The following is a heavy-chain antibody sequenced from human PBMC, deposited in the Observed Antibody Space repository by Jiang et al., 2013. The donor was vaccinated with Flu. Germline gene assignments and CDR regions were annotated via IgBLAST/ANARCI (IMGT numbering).Heavy chain of an antibody. J-gene: IGHJ4*02. CDR1: GFTFSSYS. V-gene: IGHV3-48*02. CDR3: ARVGVSGYTNQD. Sequence: VQLLESGGGLVQPGGSLRLSCAASGFTFSSYSISWVRQAPGKRLEWLLYISSSSSNIYYADSVKGRFTISRDNAKNSVYLQMNSLRDEDTAVYYCARVGVSGYTNQDWGQGTLVTVSS. CDR2: ISSSSSNI. D-gene: IGHD2-2*02.